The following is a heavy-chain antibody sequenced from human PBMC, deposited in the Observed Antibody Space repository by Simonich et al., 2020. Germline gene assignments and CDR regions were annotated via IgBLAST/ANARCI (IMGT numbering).Heavy chain of an antibody. V-gene: IGHV5-51*01. CDR1: GYSFTSYW. Sequence: EVQLLQSGAEVKKPGESLTISCTGSGYSFTSYWIGWVLQMPWNGLEWMGINDLVESYTRYSPSFQGQVTIAADKSISTAYLQWSSLKASDTAMYYCARQLNDFDIWGQGTMVTVSS. CDR3: ARQLNDFDI. J-gene: IGHJ3*02. D-gene: IGHD1-1*01. CDR2: NDLVESYT.